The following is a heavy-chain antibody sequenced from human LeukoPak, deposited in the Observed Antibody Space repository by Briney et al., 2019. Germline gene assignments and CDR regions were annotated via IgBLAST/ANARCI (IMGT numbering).Heavy chain of an antibody. Sequence: PGGSLRLSCAASGFTFSSYSMNWVRQAPGKGLEWVAVIWYDGSNKYYADSVKGRFTISRDNSKNTLYLQMNSLRAEDTAVYYCAREKSGPFDYWGQGTLVTVSS. CDR2: IWYDGSNK. CDR1: GFTFSSYS. V-gene: IGHV3-33*08. D-gene: IGHD1-1*01. J-gene: IGHJ4*02. CDR3: AREKSGPFDY.